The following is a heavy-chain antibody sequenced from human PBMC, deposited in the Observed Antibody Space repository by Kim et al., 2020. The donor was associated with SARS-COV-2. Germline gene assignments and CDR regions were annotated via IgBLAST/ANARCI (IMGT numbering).Heavy chain of an antibody. CDR3: AARRITIFLFDP. V-gene: IGHV4-34*01. D-gene: IGHD3-9*01. J-gene: IGHJ5*02. Sequence: NDHPALQSRVTISVDTSKTQFYLRLSPVTAADTAVYYCAARRITIFLFDPWGQGTLVTVSS.